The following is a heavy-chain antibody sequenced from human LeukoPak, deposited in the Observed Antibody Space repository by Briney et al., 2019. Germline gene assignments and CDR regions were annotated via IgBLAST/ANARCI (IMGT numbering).Heavy chain of an antibody. CDR2: IYYSGST. CDR3: ERLARYYDILTGSLAY. CDR1: GGSISSSSYY. V-gene: IGHV4-39*01. J-gene: IGHJ4*02. Sequence: PSETLSLTCTVSGGSISSSSYYWGWIRQPPGKRLEWIGSIYYSGSTYYNPSLKRRVTISVDTSKNQFSLKLSSLTAADTAVCYCERLARYYDILTGSLAYWGQGAPVTVSS. D-gene: IGHD3-9*01.